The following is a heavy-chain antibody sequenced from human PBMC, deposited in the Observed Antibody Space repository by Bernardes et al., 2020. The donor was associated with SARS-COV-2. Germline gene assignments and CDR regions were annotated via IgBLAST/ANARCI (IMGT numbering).Heavy chain of an antibody. CDR3: ARAVWTSGKTLIGYWYFDL. V-gene: IGHV3-11*05. J-gene: IGHJ2*01. CDR1: GFTFSDYY. Sequence: GGSLRLSCTASGFTFSDYYMNWVRQAPGKGLEWVSYINTRSSNSNYADSVKGRFTISRDNAENSLYLQMISLRAEDTAIYYCARAVWTSGKTLIGYWYFDLWGRGTLVTVSS. D-gene: IGHD3-10*01. CDR2: INTRSSNS.